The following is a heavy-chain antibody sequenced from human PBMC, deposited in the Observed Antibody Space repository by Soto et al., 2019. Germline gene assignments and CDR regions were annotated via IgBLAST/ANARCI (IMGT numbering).Heavy chain of an antibody. J-gene: IGHJ4*02. CDR2: IIPILGIA. Sequence: QVQLVQSGAEVKKPGSSVKVSCKASGGTFSSYTISWVRQAPGQGLEWMGRIIPILGIANYAQKFQGRVTITADKSTSTAYMELSSLRSEDTAVYYCARDQGYPYHRDYWGQGTLVTVSS. CDR1: GGTFSSYT. CDR3: ARDQGYPYHRDY. V-gene: IGHV1-69*08. D-gene: IGHD1-1*01.